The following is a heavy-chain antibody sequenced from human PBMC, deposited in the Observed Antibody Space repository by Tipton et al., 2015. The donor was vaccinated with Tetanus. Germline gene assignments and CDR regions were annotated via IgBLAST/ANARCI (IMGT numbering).Heavy chain of an antibody. CDR3: ARDTREYNIDWD. CDR1: GASISDKKYY. CDR2: ITGSGHI. Sequence: LSLTCIVSGASISDKKYYWGWFRQAPGKGLEWVSSITGSGHITYADSVKGRFTISRDNAKNSVYLQMDSLRAEDTAIYSCARDTREYNIDWDWGQGTLVTVSS. D-gene: IGHD2-2*01. V-gene: IGHV3-69-1*02. J-gene: IGHJ4*02.